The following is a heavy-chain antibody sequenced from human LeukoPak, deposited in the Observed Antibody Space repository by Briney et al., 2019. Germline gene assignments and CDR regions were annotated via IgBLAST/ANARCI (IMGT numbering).Heavy chain of an antibody. CDR2: ISGGDNNT. CDR1: GFTFNSYA. V-gene: IGHV3-23*01. CDR3: ARGAQGVAFDY. Sequence: GGSLRLSCAASGFTFNSYAMSWVRQAPGKGLEWVSTISGGDNNTYYADSVKGRSTISRDNSKNTVYLQVNSLRAEDTAVYYCARGAQGVAFDYWGQGTLVTVSS. D-gene: IGHD3-3*01. J-gene: IGHJ4*02.